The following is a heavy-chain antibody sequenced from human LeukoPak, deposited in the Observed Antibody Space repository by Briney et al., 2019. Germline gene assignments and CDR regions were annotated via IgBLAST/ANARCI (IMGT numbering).Heavy chain of an antibody. V-gene: IGHV1-69*05. D-gene: IGHD6-13*01. CDR3: ARGIAAAGTFGY. CDR1: GGTFSSYA. Sequence: ASVKVSCKASGGTFSSYAISWVRQAPGQGLEWMGGIIPIFGTANYAQKFQGRVTITTDESTSTAYMELSSLRSEDTAVYYCARGIAAAGTFGYWGQGTLVTVSS. J-gene: IGHJ4*02. CDR2: IIPIFGTA.